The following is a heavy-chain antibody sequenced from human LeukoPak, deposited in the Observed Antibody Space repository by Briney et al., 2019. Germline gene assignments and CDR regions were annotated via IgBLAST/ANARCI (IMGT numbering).Heavy chain of an antibody. CDR3: VREGAVAV. V-gene: IGHV4-59*01. J-gene: IGHJ4*02. CDR2: IYYSGTT. D-gene: IGHD6-19*01. CDR1: GGSISSYY. Sequence: PSETLSLTCTVSGGSISSYYWSWIRQPPGKGLEWIGNIYYSGTTNYDPSLQSRVTISIDTSKNQFSLRLSSVTAADTAVYYCVREGAVAVWGQGTLVTVSS.